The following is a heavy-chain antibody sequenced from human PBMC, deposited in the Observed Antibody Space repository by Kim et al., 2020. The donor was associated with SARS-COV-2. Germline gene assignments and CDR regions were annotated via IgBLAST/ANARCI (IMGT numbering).Heavy chain of an antibody. CDR3: ARARLPTPGDPADYYYGMDV. J-gene: IGHJ6*02. CDR1: GYTFTGYY. Sequence: ASVKVSCKASGYTFTGYYMHWVRQAPGQGLEWMGRINPNSGGTNYAQKFQRRVTMTRDTTISTAYMELSRLRSDDTVVYYSARARLPTPGDPADYYYGMDVWGQGTTVTVSS. V-gene: IGHV1-2*05. CDR2: INPNSGGT. D-gene: IGHD2-21*02.